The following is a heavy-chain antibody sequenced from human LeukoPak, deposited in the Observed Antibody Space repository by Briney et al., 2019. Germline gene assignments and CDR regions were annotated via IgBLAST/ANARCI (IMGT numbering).Heavy chain of an antibody. CDR2: IYYSGST. CDR3: ARDSYGSGSYYNGVPLDV. Sequence: SQTLSLTCTVSGGSISSGGYYWSWIRQHPGKGLEWIGYIYYSGSTYYNPSLKSRVTISVDTSKNQFSLKLSSVTAADTAVYYCARDSYGSGSYYNGVPLDVWGQGTTATVSS. CDR1: GGSISSGGYY. V-gene: IGHV4-31*03. J-gene: IGHJ6*02. D-gene: IGHD3-10*01.